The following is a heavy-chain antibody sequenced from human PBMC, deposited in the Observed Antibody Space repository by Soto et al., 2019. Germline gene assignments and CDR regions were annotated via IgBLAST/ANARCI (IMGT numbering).Heavy chain of an antibody. CDR2: ISYDGGNK. CDR3: AKDLIRAVAGSNGYDGMDV. D-gene: IGHD6-19*01. V-gene: IGHV3-30*18. J-gene: IGHJ6*02. CDR1: GFTFSSYG. Sequence: LSLSCAASGFTFSSYGMRWVRRAPRGGLEGVAGISYDGGNKNYTDSVKSRFTISRDNSKNQLYLQMSTLTAEDTAVYYCAKDLIRAVAGSNGYDGMDVWGQGTTVTVSS.